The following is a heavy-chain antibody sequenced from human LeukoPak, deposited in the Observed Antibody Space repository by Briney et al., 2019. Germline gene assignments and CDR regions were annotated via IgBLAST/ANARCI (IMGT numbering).Heavy chain of an antibody. Sequence: SQTLSLTCTVSGGSISSGDYYWSWIRQPPGKGLEWIGYIYYSGSTYYNLSLKSRVTISVDTSKNQFSLKLSSVTAADTAVYYCARGVHCSSTSCYVLDNWFDPWGQGTLVTVSS. J-gene: IGHJ5*02. CDR1: GGSISSGDYY. V-gene: IGHV4-30-4*01. CDR3: ARGVHCSSTSCYVLDNWFDP. D-gene: IGHD2-2*01. CDR2: IYYSGST.